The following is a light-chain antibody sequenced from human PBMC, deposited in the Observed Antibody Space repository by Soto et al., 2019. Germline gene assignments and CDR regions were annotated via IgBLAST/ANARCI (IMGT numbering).Light chain of an antibody. CDR3: QQYNNWPYS. CDR2: GAS. J-gene: IGKJ2*01. V-gene: IGKV3-15*01. CDR1: QSVSSN. Sequence: EIVMTQSPATLSVSPGERATLSCRASQSVSSNLAWYQQKPGQAPRLLIYGASTRATGIPARFSGSRSGTAFTLTISSLQSEDFAVYYCQQYNNWPYSFGQGTNLEIK.